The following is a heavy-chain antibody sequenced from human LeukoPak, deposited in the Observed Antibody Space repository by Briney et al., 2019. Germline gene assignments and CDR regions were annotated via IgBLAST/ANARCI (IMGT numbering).Heavy chain of an antibody. D-gene: IGHD6-19*01. V-gene: IGHV1-2*02. J-gene: IGHJ4*02. CDR2: INPNSGGT. Sequence: GASVKVSCKASGYTFTGYYMHWVRQAPGQGLEWMGWINPNSGGTNYAQKFQGRVTMTRDTSISTAYMELSRLRSDDTAVYYCAREGAVAGNDFDYWGQGTLVTVSS. CDR1: GYTFTGYY. CDR3: AREGAVAGNDFDY.